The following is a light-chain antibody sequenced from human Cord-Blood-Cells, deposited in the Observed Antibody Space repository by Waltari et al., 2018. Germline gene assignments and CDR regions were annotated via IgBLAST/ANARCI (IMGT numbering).Light chain of an antibody. V-gene: IGKV1-39*01. CDR1: QRISSY. CDR2: AAS. CDR3: QQSYSTPRT. Sequence: DIQMTQSPSSLSASVGDRVTITGRASQRISSYLNWYQWKPGRAPKLLIYAASSLQSGVPSRCSGSGSGADFSLTISSLQPEDWATYYCQQSYSTPRTFGQGTKGEIK. J-gene: IGKJ1*01.